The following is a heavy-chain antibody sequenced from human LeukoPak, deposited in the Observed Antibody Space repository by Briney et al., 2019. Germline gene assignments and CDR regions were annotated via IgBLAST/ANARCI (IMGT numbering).Heavy chain of an antibody. D-gene: IGHD3-22*01. CDR1: GFTFSSYG. J-gene: IGHJ4*02. CDR2: ISYDGSNK. CDR3: AKDGSPPDTMIVANTDY. V-gene: IGHV3-30*18. Sequence: GGSLRLSCAASGFTFSSYGMHWVRQAPGKGLEWVAVISYDGSNKYYADSVKGRFTISRDNSKNTLYLQMNSLRAEDTAVYYCAKDGSPPDTMIVANTDYWGQGTLVTVSS.